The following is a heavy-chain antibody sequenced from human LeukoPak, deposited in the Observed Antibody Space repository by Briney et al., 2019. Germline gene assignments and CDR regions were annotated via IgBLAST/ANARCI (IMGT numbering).Heavy chain of an antibody. CDR1: GGSISSGGYY. J-gene: IGHJ3*02. CDR2: IYHSGST. V-gene: IGHV4-30-2*01. CDR3: ARGFPDSSGLYDAFDI. Sequence: PSETLSLTCTVSGGSISSGGYYWSWIRQPPGKGLEWIGYIYHSGSTYYNPSLKSRVTISVDRSKNQFSLKLSSVTAADTAVYYCARGFPDSSGLYDAFDIWGQGTMVTVSS. D-gene: IGHD3-22*01.